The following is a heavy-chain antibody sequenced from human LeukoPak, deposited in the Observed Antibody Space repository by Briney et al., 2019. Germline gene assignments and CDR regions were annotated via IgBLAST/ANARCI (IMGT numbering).Heavy chain of an antibody. CDR3: ARDPVVVPAAISLDAFDI. V-gene: IGHV1-18*04. J-gene: IGHJ3*02. D-gene: IGHD2-2*02. CDR2: ISAYNGNR. CDR1: GYTFTGYY. Sequence: GASVKVSCNASGYTFTGYYMHWVRQAPGQGQEWMGWISAYNGNRNYAQKLQGRVTMTTDTSTSTAYMELRSLRSDDTAVYYCARDPVVVPAAISLDAFDIWGQGTMVTVSS.